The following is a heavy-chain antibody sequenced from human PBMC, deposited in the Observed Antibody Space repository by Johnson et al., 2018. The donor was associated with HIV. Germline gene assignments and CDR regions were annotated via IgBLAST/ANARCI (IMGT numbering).Heavy chain of an antibody. J-gene: IGHJ3*02. Sequence: QVQLVESGGGVVQPGGSLRLSCAASGFTFSSYAMHWVRQAPGKGLEWVGVISRDGSNRYYGNTVKGRFTISRANSKNTLYLQMTSLRAEDTALYYCAAGGGGGAGRAFDIWGQGTMVTVSS. V-gene: IGHV3-30*04. D-gene: IGHD3-16*01. CDR2: ISRDGSNR. CDR3: AAGGGGGAGRAFDI. CDR1: GFTFSSYA.